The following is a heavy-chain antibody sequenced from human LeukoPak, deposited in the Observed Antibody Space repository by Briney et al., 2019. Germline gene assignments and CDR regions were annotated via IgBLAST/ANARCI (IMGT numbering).Heavy chain of an antibody. CDR1: GFTVSSNY. CDR2: IYYSGST. V-gene: IGHV4-39*01. CDR3: ARHYGP. Sequence: PGGSLRLSCAASGFTVSSNYMSWVRQAPGKGLEWIGSIYYSGSTYYNPSLKSRVTISVDTSKNQFSLKLSSVTAADTAVYYCARHYGPWGQGTLVTVSS. D-gene: IGHD3-16*01. J-gene: IGHJ5*02.